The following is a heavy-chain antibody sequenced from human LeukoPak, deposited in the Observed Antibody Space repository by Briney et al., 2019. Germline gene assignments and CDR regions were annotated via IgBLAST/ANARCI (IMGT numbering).Heavy chain of an antibody. CDR2: IIPIIGTA. J-gene: IGHJ4*02. V-gene: IGHV1-69*05. CDR1: GGTFSSYA. D-gene: IGHD4-23*01. Sequence: SVKVSCKASGGTFSSYAISWVRQAPGQGLEWMGGIIPIIGTANYAQKFQGRVTITTDESTSTAYMELSSLRSEDTTVYYCASVRGTVANSGFKVYYFDYWGQGTLVTVSS. CDR3: ASVRGTVANSGFKVYYFDY.